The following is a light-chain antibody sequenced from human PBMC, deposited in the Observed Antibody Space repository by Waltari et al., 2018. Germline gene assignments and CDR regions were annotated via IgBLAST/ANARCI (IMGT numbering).Light chain of an antibody. J-gene: IGKJ4*01. CDR2: AAS. Sequence: DIQMSQSPSSLSAFVGDRSTITCRASQGISNSLAWYQQKPGKAPKLLLYAASRLESGVPSRFSGSGSGTDYTLTISSLQPEDCATYYCQQYYSIALNFGGGTKVEIK. CDR1: QGISNS. CDR3: QQYYSIALN. V-gene: IGKV1-NL1*01.